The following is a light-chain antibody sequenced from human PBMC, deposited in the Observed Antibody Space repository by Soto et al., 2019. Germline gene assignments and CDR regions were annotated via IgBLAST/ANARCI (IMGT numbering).Light chain of an antibody. CDR3: SSYTSSSTPYWV. CDR1: SSDVGGYNY. Sequence: QSALTQPASVSGSPGQSITISCTGTSSDVGGYNYVSWYQQHPGKAPKLMIYDVSNRPSGVSNRFSGSKSGNTASLTISGRQAEDEADYYCSSYTSSSTPYWVFGGGTKLTV. J-gene: IGLJ3*02. CDR2: DVS. V-gene: IGLV2-14*01.